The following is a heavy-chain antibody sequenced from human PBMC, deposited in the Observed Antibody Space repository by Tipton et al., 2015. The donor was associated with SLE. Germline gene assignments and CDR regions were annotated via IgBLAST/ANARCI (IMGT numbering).Heavy chain of an antibody. CDR3: ARSYYYDSSGSLGEYFQP. D-gene: IGHD3-22*01. J-gene: IGHJ1*01. V-gene: IGHV1-2*02. CDR1: GYTFTGYY. CDR2: INPNSGGT. Sequence: QLVQSGPEVKKPGASVKVSCKASGYTFTGYYMHWVRQAPGQGLEWMGWINPNSGGTNYAQKFQGRVTMTRDTSISTAYMELSRLRSDDTAVYYCARSYYYDSSGSLGEYFQPWGQGTLVPVSS.